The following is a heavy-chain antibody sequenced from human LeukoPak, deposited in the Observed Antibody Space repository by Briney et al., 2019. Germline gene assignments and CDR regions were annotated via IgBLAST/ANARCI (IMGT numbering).Heavy chain of an antibody. CDR2: IKSKTDGGTT. V-gene: IGHV3-15*01. J-gene: IGHJ6*03. Sequence: PGGSLRLSCAASGFTFSNAWMSWVRQAPGKGLEWVGRIKSKTDGGTTDYAAPVKGIFTISRDDSKNTLYLQMNSLKTEDTAVYYCTTQRRSYYYYYMDVWGKGTTVTVSS. CDR1: GFTFSNAW. CDR3: TTQRRSYYYYYMDV.